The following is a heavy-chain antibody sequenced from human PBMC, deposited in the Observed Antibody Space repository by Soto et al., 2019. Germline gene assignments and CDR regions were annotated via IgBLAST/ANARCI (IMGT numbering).Heavy chain of an antibody. Sequence: QVQLVESGGGVVQPGRSLRLSCAASGFTFSSYGMHWVRQAPGEGLEGGAVISYVGSNKYYADSVKGRFTISRDNSKNTLYLQMNSLRAEDTAVYYCAKDEWMRDIVVVVAATPFDYWGQGTLVTVSS. CDR2: ISYVGSNK. J-gene: IGHJ4*02. D-gene: IGHD2-15*01. CDR1: GFTFSSYG. V-gene: IGHV3-30*18. CDR3: AKDEWMRDIVVVVAATPFDY.